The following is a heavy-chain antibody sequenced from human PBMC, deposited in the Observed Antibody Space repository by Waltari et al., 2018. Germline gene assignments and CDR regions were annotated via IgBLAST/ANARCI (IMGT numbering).Heavy chain of an antibody. Sequence: QLQLQESGPGLVKPSETLSLTCTVSGGSISSSSYYWGWIRQAPGKGLEWIGSIYYSGSTYYNPSLKSRVTISVDTSKNQFSLKLSSVTAAHTAVYYCARREAFDIWGQGTMVTVSS. CDR3: ARREAFDI. J-gene: IGHJ3*02. CDR1: GGSISSSSYY. CDR2: IYYSGST. V-gene: IGHV4-39*07. D-gene: IGHD1-26*01.